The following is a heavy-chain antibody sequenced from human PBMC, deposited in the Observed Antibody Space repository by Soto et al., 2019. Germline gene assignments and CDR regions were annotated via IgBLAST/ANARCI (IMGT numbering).Heavy chain of an antibody. CDR2: IYYSGST. CDR3: ARGGYSYGALFDY. CDR1: GGSISSSSYY. D-gene: IGHD5-18*01. V-gene: IGHV4-39*01. J-gene: IGHJ4*02. Sequence: QLQLQESGPGLVKPSETLSLTCTVSGGSISSSSYYWGWIRQPPGKGLEWIGSIYYSGSTYYNPSLKSRVTISVDTSKNQISLKLSSVTAADTAVYYCARGGYSYGALFDYWGQGTLVTVSS.